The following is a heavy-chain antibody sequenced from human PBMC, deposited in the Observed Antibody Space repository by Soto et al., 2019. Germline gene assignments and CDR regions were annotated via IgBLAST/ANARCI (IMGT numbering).Heavy chain of an antibody. CDR2: FHYSGCI. V-gene: IGHV4-59*08. CDR3: ARSVGGASRCGYYLDN. J-gene: IGHJ4*02. Sequence: SETLSLTCIVSGTSIRNYYWSWIRQPPGKGLEWIGSFHYSGCINYTPFLKSRVTLSVDMSKNQYTLELTSVTAADTAVYYYARSVGGASRCGYYLDNWGQGTLVTVSS. D-gene: IGHD1-26*01. CDR1: GTSIRNYY.